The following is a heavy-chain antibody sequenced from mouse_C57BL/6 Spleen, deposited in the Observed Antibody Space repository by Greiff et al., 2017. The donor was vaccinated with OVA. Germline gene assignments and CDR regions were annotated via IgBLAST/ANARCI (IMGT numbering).Heavy chain of an antibody. Sequence: EVQLQQSGPVLVKPGASVKMSCKASGYTFTDYYMNWVKQSHGKSLEWIGVINPYNGGTSYNQKFKGKATLTVDKSSSTAYMELNSLTSEDSAVYYCARSDDGYYEAWFAYWGQGTLVTVSA. CDR1: GYTFTDYY. CDR2: INPYNGGT. J-gene: IGHJ3*01. CDR3: ARSDDGYYEAWFAY. V-gene: IGHV1-19*01. D-gene: IGHD2-3*01.